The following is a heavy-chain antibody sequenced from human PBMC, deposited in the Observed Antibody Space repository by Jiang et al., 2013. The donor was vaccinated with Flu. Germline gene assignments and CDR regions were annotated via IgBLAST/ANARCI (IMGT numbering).Heavy chain of an antibody. D-gene: IGHD5-18*01. CDR1: GGSISSGDYY. J-gene: IGHJ6*02. Sequence: GGSISSGDYYWSWIRQPXEGPGVDWVHLLQWEHLLQPSLKSRVTISVDTSKNQFSLKLSSVTAADTAVYYCARVYVDTAMVNHYYYYGMDVWGQGTTVTVSS. CDR3: ARVYVDTAMVNHYYYYGMDV. CDR2: LLQWEH. V-gene: IGHV4-30-4*01.